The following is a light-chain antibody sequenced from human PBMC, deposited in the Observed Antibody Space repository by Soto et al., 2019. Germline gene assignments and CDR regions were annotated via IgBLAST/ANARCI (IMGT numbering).Light chain of an antibody. J-gene: IGKJ1*01. CDR1: LSVISSY. V-gene: IGKV3-20*01. Sequence: DIELTQSPGTLSLSPGERATLSCRASLSVISSYLAWYQQKPGQAPRLLIYGASSRATGIPDRFSGSGSGTDFTLTISRLEAEDFAVYYCQQYGSSPRTVGQGTKVDIK. CDR2: GAS. CDR3: QQYGSSPRT.